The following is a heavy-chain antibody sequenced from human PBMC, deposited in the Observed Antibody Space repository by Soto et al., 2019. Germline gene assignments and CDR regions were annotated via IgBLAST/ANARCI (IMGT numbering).Heavy chain of an antibody. CDR1: GFTFSSYG. D-gene: IGHD2-2*03. CDR2: IWYDGSNK. V-gene: IGHV3-33*01. Sequence: PGGSLRLSCAASGFTFSSYGMHWVRQAPGKGLEWVAVIWYDGSNKYYADSVKGRFTISRDNSKNTLYLQMNSLRAEDTAVYYCARDLGYCSSTSCYSYYYYGMDVWGQGTTVTVSS. CDR3: ARDLGYCSSTSCYSYYYYGMDV. J-gene: IGHJ6*02.